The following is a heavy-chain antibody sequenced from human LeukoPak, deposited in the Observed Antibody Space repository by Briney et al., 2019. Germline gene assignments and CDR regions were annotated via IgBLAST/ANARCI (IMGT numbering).Heavy chain of an antibody. V-gene: IGHV3-7*01. Sequence: GGSLRLSCAASGFTFSSYWMSWVRQAPGKGLEWVANIKQDGSEKYYVDSVKGRFTISRDNAKNSLYLQMNSLRAEDTAVYYCERDLGIAAADSYFDYWGQGTLVTVSS. CDR1: GFTFSSYW. CDR2: IKQDGSEK. J-gene: IGHJ4*02. D-gene: IGHD6-13*01. CDR3: ERDLGIAAADSYFDY.